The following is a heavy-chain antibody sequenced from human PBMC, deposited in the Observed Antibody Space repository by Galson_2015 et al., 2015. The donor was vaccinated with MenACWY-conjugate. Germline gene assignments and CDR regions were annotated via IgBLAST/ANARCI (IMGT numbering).Heavy chain of an antibody. CDR1: GFTFSNYA. Sequence: SLRLSCAPSGFTFSNYAMTWARQTPGRGLEWVSSILGSGGYANYADSVKGRFTISRDNSKDTLSLQMNSLRVEDTAVYYCARDPNCDYFGAIWFDPWGQGTLVTVSS. J-gene: IGHJ5*02. D-gene: IGHD3-16*01. V-gene: IGHV3-23*01. CDR2: ILGSGGYA. CDR3: ARDPNCDYFGAIWFDP.